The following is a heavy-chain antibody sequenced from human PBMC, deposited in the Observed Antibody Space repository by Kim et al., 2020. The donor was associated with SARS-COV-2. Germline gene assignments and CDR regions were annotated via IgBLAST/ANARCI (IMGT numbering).Heavy chain of an antibody. Sequence: GGSLRLSCSASGFTFGGYAMHWVRQAPGKGLEYVSGIDNDGGHTYYADSVKGRFIISRDNSRNTLYLQMSSLRAEDTAVYYCVVPTIAAAGGFPQIDYWGQGTLVTVSS. J-gene: IGHJ4*02. D-gene: IGHD6-13*01. V-gene: IGHV3-64D*06. CDR3: VVPTIAAAGGFPQIDY. CDR2: IDNDGGHT. CDR1: GFTFGGYA.